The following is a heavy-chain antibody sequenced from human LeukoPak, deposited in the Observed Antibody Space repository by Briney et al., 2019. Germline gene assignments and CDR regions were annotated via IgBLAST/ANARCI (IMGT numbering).Heavy chain of an antibody. CDR1: GFTFDDYG. Sequence: QSGGSLRLSCAASGFTFDDYGMNWVRQAPGKGLEWVSAISGSGGSTYYADSVKGRFTISRDNSKNTLYLQMNSLGADDTAVYYCAKGNWRYFDYWGQGTLVTVSS. J-gene: IGHJ4*02. V-gene: IGHV3-23*01. D-gene: IGHD1-1*01. CDR3: AKGNWRYFDY. CDR2: ISGSGGST.